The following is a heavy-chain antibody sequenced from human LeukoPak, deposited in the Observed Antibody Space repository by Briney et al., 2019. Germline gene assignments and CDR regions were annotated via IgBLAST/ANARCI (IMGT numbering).Heavy chain of an antibody. CDR2: IKQDGSEK. Sequence: GGSLRLSCAASGFSFSNYWMYWVRQAPGKGLEWVANIKQDGSEKYYVDSVRGRFTISRDNAENSLYLQMNSLRAEDTAVYYCARRSAAKDAFDIWGQGTMVTVSS. J-gene: IGHJ3*02. CDR3: ARRSAAKDAFDI. V-gene: IGHV3-7*01. CDR1: GFSFSNYW. D-gene: IGHD6-25*01.